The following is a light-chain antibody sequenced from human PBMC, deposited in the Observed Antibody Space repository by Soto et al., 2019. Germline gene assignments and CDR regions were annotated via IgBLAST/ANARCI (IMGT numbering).Light chain of an antibody. Sequence: DIVMTQSPDSLAVSLGERATINCKSSQSXXYSSNNKNYLAWYQQKPGQPPKVXIYWASTRESGVPDRFSGSGSGTDFTLTISSLQAEDVAVYYCQQYYSTLWTFGQGTKVDIK. CDR1: QSXXYSSNNKNY. J-gene: IGKJ1*01. V-gene: IGKV4-1*01. CDR2: WAS. CDR3: QQYYSTLWT.